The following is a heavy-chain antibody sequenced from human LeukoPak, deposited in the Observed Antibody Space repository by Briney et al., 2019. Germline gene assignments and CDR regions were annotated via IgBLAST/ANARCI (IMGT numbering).Heavy chain of an antibody. V-gene: IGHV3-23*01. CDR2: ISDSGGRT. CDR3: AKRGVVIRVILVGFHKEAYYFDS. CDR1: GITLSNYG. Sequence: GGSLRLSCAVSGITLSNYGMSWVRQAPGKGLEWVAGISDSGGRTNYADSVKGRFTISRDNPKNTLYLQMNSLRAENTAVYFCAKRGVVIRVILVGFHKEAYYFDSWGQGALVTVSS. D-gene: IGHD3-22*01. J-gene: IGHJ4*02.